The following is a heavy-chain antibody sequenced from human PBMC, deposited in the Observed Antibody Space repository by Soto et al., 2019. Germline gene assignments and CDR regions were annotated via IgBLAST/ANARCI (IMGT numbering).Heavy chain of an antibody. J-gene: IGHJ4*02. CDR2: INPNSGGT. V-gene: IGHV1-2*02. CDR3: ARDPQWELLPTDY. CDR1: GYSFTDYY. D-gene: IGHD1-26*01. Sequence: ASVKVSCKASGYSFTDYYMHWVRQAPGQGLEWMGWINPNSGGTNYTQKFQGRVTMTRDTSISTAYMELSRLTSDDTAVYYCARDPQWELLPTDYWGQGTQVTVSS.